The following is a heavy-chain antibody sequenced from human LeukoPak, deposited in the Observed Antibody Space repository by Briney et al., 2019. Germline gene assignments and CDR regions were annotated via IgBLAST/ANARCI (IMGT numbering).Heavy chain of an antibody. Sequence: PSETLSLTCTVSGGSISSYYWSWIRQPPGNGLEWIGYIYYSGSTNYNPSLKSRVTISVDTSKNQFSLKLSSVTAADTAVYYCARGAGDYYGSGADTFDIWGQGAMVTVSS. CDR3: ARGAGDYYGSGADTFDI. CDR2: IYYSGST. D-gene: IGHD3-10*01. J-gene: IGHJ3*02. V-gene: IGHV4-59*01. CDR1: GGSISSYY.